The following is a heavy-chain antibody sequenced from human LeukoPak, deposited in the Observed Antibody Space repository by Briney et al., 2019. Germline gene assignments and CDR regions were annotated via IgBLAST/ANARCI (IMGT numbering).Heavy chain of an antibody. CDR2: IYYSGST. V-gene: IGHV4-61*08. Sequence: SGPALVKPTQTLTLTYTFSGFSLSTSGMCVSWIRQPPGKALEWIGYIYYSGSTNYNPSLKSRVTISVDTSKNQFSLKLSSVTAADTAVYYCARLSYDSSGKPHDYWGQGTLVTVSS. J-gene: IGHJ4*02. CDR1: GFSLSTSGMC. D-gene: IGHD3-22*01. CDR3: ARLSYDSSGKPHDY.